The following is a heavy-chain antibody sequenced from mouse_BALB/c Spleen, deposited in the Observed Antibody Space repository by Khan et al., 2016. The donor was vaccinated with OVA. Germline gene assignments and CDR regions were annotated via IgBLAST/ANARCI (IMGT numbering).Heavy chain of an antibody. Sequence: EVKLEESGGGLVQPGGSMKLSCVASGFTFSNYWMNWVRQSPEKGLEWVAEIRLKSNNSATHYEESVKGRFTISRDDSKSSVYLQMNNLRAEDTGIYYCTRIGRDAYWGQGTLVTVSA. J-gene: IGHJ3*01. CDR2: IRLKSNNSAT. CDR3: TRIGRDAY. CDR1: GFTFSNYW. V-gene: IGHV6-6*02.